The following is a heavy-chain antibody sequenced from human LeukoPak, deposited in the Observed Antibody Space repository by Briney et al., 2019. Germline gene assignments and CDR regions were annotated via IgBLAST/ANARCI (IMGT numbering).Heavy chain of an antibody. Sequence: GGSLRLSCAASGFTFDDYGMSWVRQAPGKGLEWVSGINWNGGSTGYADSVKGRFTISRDNAKNSLYLQMNSLRAEDTAVYYCARDPITIFGVVIMSHFDYWGQGTLVTVSS. D-gene: IGHD3-3*01. CDR1: GFTFDDYG. CDR3: ARDPITIFGVVIMSHFDY. J-gene: IGHJ4*02. CDR2: INWNGGST. V-gene: IGHV3-20*04.